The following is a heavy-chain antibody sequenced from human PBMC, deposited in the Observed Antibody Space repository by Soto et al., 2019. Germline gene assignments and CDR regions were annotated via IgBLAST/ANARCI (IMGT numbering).Heavy chain of an antibody. CDR1: GVSFSGYY. J-gene: IGHJ4*02. D-gene: IGHD1-26*01. Sequence: PWETLSLTCAFYGVSFSGYYWSWIRHPPGKGLEWIGEINHSGSTNYNPSLKSRVAISVDTSKNQFSLKLSSVTAADTAVYYCARGRRKGWGLLRSKHTPFDYWGQGTLGMVSS. CDR3: ARGRRKGWGLLRSKHTPFDY. V-gene: IGHV4-34*01. CDR2: INHSGST.